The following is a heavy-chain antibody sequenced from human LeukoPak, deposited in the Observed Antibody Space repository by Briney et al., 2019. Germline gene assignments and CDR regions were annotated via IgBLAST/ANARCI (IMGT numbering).Heavy chain of an antibody. CDR1: GFTFSSYA. CDR2: ISGSGGST. Sequence: PGGSLRLSCAASGFTFSSYAMSWVRQAPGKGLEWVSAISGSGGSTYYADSVKGRFTISRDDSKNTLFLQLNNLRAEDTAVYYCATERGYNSGEGFAFWGQGTMVTVSS. D-gene: IGHD5-24*01. J-gene: IGHJ3*01. V-gene: IGHV3-23*01. CDR3: ATERGYNSGEGFAF.